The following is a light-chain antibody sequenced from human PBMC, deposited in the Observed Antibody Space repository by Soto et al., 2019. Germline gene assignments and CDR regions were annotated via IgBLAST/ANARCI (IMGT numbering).Light chain of an antibody. V-gene: IGLV1-40*01. CDR3: QSYDSSLSGSEYV. CDR2: GNS. J-gene: IGLJ1*01. CDR1: SSNIGAGYD. Sequence: QSVLTQPPSVSGAPGQRVTISCTGSSSNIGAGYDVHWYQQLPGTAPKPLIYGNSNRPSGVPDRFSGSKSGTSASLAITGLQAEDEADYYCQSYDSSLSGSEYVFGTGTKLTVL.